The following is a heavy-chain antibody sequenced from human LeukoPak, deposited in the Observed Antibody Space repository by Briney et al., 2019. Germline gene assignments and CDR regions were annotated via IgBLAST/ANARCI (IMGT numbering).Heavy chain of an antibody. J-gene: IGHJ4*02. Sequence: GGSLRLSCAASGFTFSSYGMNWVRQAPGKGLEWVSSISDSGGDTYYTDSVKGRFTVSRDNSKNTLYLQMNSLRAEDTAVYYCAKDPTLYYYGSGSHTDYWGQGTLVTVSS. CDR3: AKDPTLYYYGSGSHTDY. V-gene: IGHV3-23*01. CDR1: GFTFSSYG. D-gene: IGHD3-10*01. CDR2: ISDSGGDT.